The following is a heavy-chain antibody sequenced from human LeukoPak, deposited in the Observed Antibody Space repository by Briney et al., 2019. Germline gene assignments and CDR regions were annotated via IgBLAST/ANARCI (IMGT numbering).Heavy chain of an antibody. CDR1: GFTFSDYY. CDR2: ISGSGSTI. CDR3: ARGGRVLRFLEWLSGGAFDI. V-gene: IGHV3-11*01. J-gene: IGHJ3*02. Sequence: PGGSLRLSCAASGFTFSDYYMSWIRQAPGKGLEWVSYISGSGSTIYYADSVKGRFTISRDNAKNSLYLQMNSLRAEDTAVYHCARGGRVLRFLEWLSGGAFDIWGQGTMVTVSP. D-gene: IGHD3-3*01.